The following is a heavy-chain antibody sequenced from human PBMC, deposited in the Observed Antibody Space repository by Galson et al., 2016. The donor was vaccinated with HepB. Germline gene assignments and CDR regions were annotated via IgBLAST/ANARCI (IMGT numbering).Heavy chain of an antibody. J-gene: IGHJ6*03. D-gene: IGHD1-1*01. CDR1: AFTFSDYY. CDR3: ARGVADWNDGFYIDV. Sequence: SLRLSCAASAFTFSDYYMNWIRKAPGKGLEWVSYISGTTDYINYADSVKGRFTVSRDNAKESLYLQMNSLRAEDTALYYCARGVADWNDGFYIDVWGKGTTVTVSS. V-gene: IGHV3-11*06. CDR2: ISGTTDYI.